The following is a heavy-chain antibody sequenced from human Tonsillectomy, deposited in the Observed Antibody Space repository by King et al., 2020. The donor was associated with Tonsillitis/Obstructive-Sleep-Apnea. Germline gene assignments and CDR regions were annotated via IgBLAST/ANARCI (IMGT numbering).Heavy chain of an antibody. CDR2: IYPGDSDT. D-gene: IGHD3-3*01. CDR3: ARPMGYYDFWSGYYFDY. CDR1: GYSFTSYW. J-gene: IGHJ4*02. V-gene: IGHV5-51*01. Sequence: VQLVESGAEVKKPGESLKISCTGSGYSFTSYWIGWVRQMPGKGLEWMGIIYPGDSDTRYSPSFQGQVTISADKSISTAYLQWSSLKASDTAMYYCARPMGYYDFWSGYYFDYWGQGTLVTVSS.